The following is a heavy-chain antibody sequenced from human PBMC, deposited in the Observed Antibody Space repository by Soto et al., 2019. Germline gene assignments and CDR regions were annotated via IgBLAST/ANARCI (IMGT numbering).Heavy chain of an antibody. D-gene: IGHD3-3*01. J-gene: IGHJ4*02. CDR1: GFIFSSYA. CDR2: MSGSGDNA. CDR3: ARFFAAGTRGYLDS. Sequence: EVPLLESGGGLVQPGGSLRLSCADSGFIFSSYAMSWVRQAPGKGLEWLSAMSGSGDNAYYADSVKGRFTIARGNSKNLLTLQMKSLRAEDTAIYFCARFFAAGTRGYLDSWGQGTLVTVSS. V-gene: IGHV3-23*01.